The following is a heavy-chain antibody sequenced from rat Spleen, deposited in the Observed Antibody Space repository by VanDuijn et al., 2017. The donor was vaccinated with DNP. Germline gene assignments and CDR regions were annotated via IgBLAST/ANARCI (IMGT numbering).Heavy chain of an antibody. CDR3: ARWTRYFDY. Sequence: DVQLQESGSGLVKPSQSLSLTCSVTGYSITSNYWGWIRKFPGNKMEYIGHISYSGGTNYNPSLRSRISITRHTSKNHFFLHLNSVTTEDTATYYCARWTRYFDYWGQGVMVTVSS. D-gene: IGHD1-7*01. CDR2: ISYSGGT. CDR1: GYSITSNY. V-gene: IGHV3-1*01. J-gene: IGHJ2*01.